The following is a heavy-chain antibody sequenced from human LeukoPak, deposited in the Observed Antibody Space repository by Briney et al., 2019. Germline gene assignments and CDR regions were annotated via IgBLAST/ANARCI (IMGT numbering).Heavy chain of an antibody. CDR1: GFTFSDYY. J-gene: IGHJ6*03. D-gene: IGHD5-18*01. Sequence: GGSLRLSCAASGFTFSDYYMSWIRQAPGKGLEWVSYISSSGSTIYYADSVKGRFTISRDNAKNSLYLQMNSLRAEDTAVYYCARVYGYSYGQIYYYYYYMDVWGKGTTVTISS. CDR3: ARVYGYSYGQIYYYYYYMDV. CDR2: ISSSGSTI. V-gene: IGHV3-11*01.